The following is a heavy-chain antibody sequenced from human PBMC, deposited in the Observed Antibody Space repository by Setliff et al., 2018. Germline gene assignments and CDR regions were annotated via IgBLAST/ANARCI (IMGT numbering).Heavy chain of an antibody. CDR3: AKDDWAKDVSPPGTNGWHPDVLDI. V-gene: IGHV3-23*01. J-gene: IGHJ3*02. D-gene: IGHD3-9*01. CDR1: GFTFSNYA. CDR2: ISGNGDTT. Sequence: GGSLRLSCAASGFTFSNYAMNWVRQAPGKGLEWVSVISGNGDTTYYADSVKGRFTISRDNSKNTLYLQMNSLRAEDTAVYYCAKDDWAKDVSPPGTNGWHPDVLDIWGQGTMVTVSS.